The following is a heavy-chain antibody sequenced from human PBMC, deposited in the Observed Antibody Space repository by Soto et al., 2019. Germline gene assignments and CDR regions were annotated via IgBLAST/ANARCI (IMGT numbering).Heavy chain of an antibody. CDR1: GYTFTGYY. CDR3: ARDADIGFLEWTMASRGMDV. CDR2: INPNSGGT. D-gene: IGHD3-3*01. J-gene: IGHJ6*02. Sequence: QVQLVQSGAEVKKPGASVKVSCKASGYTFTGYYMHWVRQAPGQGREWMGWINPNSGGTNYARKLQGWVTMTRDTSISTAYMELSMVRADDTAVYYGARDADIGFLEWTMASRGMDVWGQGTTVTVSS. V-gene: IGHV1-2*04.